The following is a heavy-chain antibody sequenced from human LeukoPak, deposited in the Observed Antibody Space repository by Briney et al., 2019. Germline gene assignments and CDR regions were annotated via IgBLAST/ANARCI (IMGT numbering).Heavy chain of an antibody. J-gene: IGHJ4*02. CDR1: GFTFSTYA. CDR2: ISGSDGST. CDR3: AKGASGNHYIYFDY. V-gene: IGHV3-23*01. Sequence: GGSLRLSCAASGFTFSTYAMNWVRQSPGKGLEWVSSISGSDGSTYYADSVKGRFTISRDNSKNTLYLQVNSLRAEDTAIYYCAKGASGNHYIYFDYWGQGTLVTVSS. D-gene: IGHD1-26*01.